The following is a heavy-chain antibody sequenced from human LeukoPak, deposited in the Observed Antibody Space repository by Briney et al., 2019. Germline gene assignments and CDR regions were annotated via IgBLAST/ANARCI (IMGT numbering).Heavy chain of an antibody. CDR2: ISGSGGGT. CDR3: AKRGVVIRVILVGFHKEAYYFDS. D-gene: IGHD3-22*01. J-gene: IGHJ4*02. Sequence: GGSLRLSCVASGFTFSDAWMSWVRQAPGQGLEWVAGISGSGGGTNYADSVKGRFTISRDNSKNTLYLQMNSLRAEDTAVYFCAKRGVVIRVILVGFHKEAYYFDSWGQGALVTVSS. CDR1: GFTFSDAW. V-gene: IGHV3-23*01.